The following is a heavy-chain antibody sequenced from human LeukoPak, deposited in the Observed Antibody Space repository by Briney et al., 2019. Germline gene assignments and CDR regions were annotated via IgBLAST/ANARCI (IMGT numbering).Heavy chain of an antibody. CDR3: ARRGGKYSSSSINY. V-gene: IGHV4-34*01. J-gene: IGHJ1*01. CDR1: GGSFSFYY. CDR2: NNHSGKA. D-gene: IGHD6-6*01. Sequence: PSETLSLTCAVYGGSFSFYYWTWIRQPPGKGLECIGENNHSGKANYNPSLKSRVAMTVDTSKSQFSLNLTSLTAADTAVYYCARRGGKYSSSSINYWGQGTLVTVSS.